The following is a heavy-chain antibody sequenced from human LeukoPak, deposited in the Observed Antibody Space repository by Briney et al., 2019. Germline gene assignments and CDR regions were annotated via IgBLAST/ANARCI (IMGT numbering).Heavy chain of an antibody. CDR1: GFTFSSYR. CDR3: ARVASTVNLGWFDP. V-gene: IGHV3-74*01. J-gene: IGHJ5*02. D-gene: IGHD4-17*01. Sequence: GGSLRLSCAASGFTFSSYRMHCVRHAPGKGLVWVSRIDSDGTTTNYADAVKGRFTISRDNAKNTLYLQMNSLRAEDTAVYYCARVASTVNLGWFDPWGQGTLVTVSS. CDR2: IDSDGTTT.